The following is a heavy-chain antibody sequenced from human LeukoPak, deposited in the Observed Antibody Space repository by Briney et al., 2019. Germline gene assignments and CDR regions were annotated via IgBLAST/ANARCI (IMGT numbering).Heavy chain of an antibody. CDR3: ATAKGGYGRWFDP. CDR2: IFSNGDT. J-gene: IGHJ5*02. CDR1: EFTVSRNY. Sequence: SGGSLRLSCTASEFTVSRNYMLWVRQAPGKGLEWVSLIFSNGDTHYADSVKGRFTISRDTSKNTVSLQMNSLRVEDTAMYYCATAKGGYGRWFDPWGQGTLVTVSS. D-gene: IGHD1-26*01. V-gene: IGHV3-53*01.